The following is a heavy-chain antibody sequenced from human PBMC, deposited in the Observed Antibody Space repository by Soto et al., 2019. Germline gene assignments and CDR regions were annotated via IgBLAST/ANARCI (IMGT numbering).Heavy chain of an antibody. CDR2: IYHSGST. CDR3: ARDNSSTLYYFDY. Sequence: SETLSLTCAVSGGSISSSNWWSWVRQPPGEGLEWIGEIYHSGSTNYNPSLKSRVTISVDKSKNQFSLKLSSVTAADTAVYYCARDNSSTLYYFDYWGQGTLVTVSS. J-gene: IGHJ4*02. D-gene: IGHD6-13*01. V-gene: IGHV4-4*02. CDR1: GGSISSSNW.